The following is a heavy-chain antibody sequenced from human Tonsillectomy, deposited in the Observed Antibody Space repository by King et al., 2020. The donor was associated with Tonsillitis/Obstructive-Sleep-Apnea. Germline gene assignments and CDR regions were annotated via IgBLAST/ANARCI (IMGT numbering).Heavy chain of an antibody. V-gene: IGHV3-33*06. Sequence: VQLVESGGGVVQPGRSLRLSCAASGFTFSSYGMNWVRQAPGKGLEWVAVIRYDGSNKYYADSVKGRFTISRDNSKNTLYLQMNSLRAEDTAVYYCAKECGWALYYFDYWGQGTPVTVSS. CDR2: IRYDGSNK. J-gene: IGHJ4*02. CDR3: AKECGWALYYFDY. D-gene: IGHD2-21*01. CDR1: GFTFSSYG.